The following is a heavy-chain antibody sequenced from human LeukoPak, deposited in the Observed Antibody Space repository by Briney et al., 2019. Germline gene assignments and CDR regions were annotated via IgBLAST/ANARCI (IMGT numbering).Heavy chain of an antibody. D-gene: IGHD3-22*01. J-gene: IGHJ4*02. CDR3: ARFIESYYYDSSGYPDY. V-gene: IGHV4-4*02. CDR2: IYHSGST. Sequence: PSETLSLTCAVSGGSISSSNWWSWVRQPPGKGLGWIGEIYHSGSTNYNPSLKSRVTISVDTSKNQFSLKLSSVTAADTAVYYCARFIESYYYDSSGYPDYWGQGTLVTVSS. CDR1: GGSISSSNW.